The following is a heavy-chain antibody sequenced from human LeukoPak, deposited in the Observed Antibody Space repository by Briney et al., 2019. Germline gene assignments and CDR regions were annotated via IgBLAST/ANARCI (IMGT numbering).Heavy chain of an antibody. J-gene: IGHJ5*02. CDR3: AKEPREYCSSTSCPNWIDP. Sequence: GGSLRLSCAASGFTFSSYAMSWVRQAPGKGLEWVSAISGSGGTTYCADSVKGRFTISRDNSKNTLYLQMSSLRAEDTAVYYCAKEPREYCSSTSCPNWIDPWGQGTLVTVPS. CDR1: GFTFSSYA. CDR2: ISGSGGTT. V-gene: IGHV3-23*01. D-gene: IGHD2-2*01.